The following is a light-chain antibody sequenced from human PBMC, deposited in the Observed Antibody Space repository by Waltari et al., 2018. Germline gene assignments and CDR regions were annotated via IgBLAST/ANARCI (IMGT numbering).Light chain of an antibody. CDR3: QQFNNYPVT. CDR1: QAIAYA. CDR2: DAS. J-gene: IGKJ4*01. Sequence: IQLTQFPSSLSASVGDIVTLTCRASQAIAYALSCFQQRPGEPPKLLISDASTLKSVVPSRFGGSVSVTDFTLTIYNLQPEDFATYYCQQFNNYPVTFGGGTRVEIK. V-gene: IGKV1-13*01.